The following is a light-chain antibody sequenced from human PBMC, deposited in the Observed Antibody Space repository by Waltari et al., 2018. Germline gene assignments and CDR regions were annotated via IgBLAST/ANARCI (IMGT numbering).Light chain of an antibody. CDR2: EFN. CDR3: CSYAGRSTLV. V-gene: IGLV2-23*02. CDR1: SSDVGASNL. Sequence: QSALTQPASVSGSPGQSITISCSGTSSDVGASNLISWYQQHPGKVPTLMIYEFNKRPSGVSNRVSGSKSDNTASLTISGLQAEDEADYYCCSYAGRSTLVFGGGTKLTVL. J-gene: IGLJ3*02.